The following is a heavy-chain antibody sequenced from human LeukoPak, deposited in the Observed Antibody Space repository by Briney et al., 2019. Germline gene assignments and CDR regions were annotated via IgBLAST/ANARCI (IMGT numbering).Heavy chain of an antibody. D-gene: IGHD4-17*01. V-gene: IGHV4-34*01. Sequence: PSETLSLTCAVYGGSFSGYYWSWIRQPPGKGPEWIGEINYSGSTNYNPSLKSRVTISVDTSKNQFSLKLSSVTAADTAVYYCARAGLNGDVDYWGQGTLVTVSS. CDR1: GGSFSGYY. CDR3: ARAGLNGDVDY. CDR2: INYSGST. J-gene: IGHJ4*02.